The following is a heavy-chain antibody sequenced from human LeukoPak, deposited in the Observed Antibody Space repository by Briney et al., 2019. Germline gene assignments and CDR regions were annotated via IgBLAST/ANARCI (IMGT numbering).Heavy chain of an antibody. D-gene: IGHD6-13*01. V-gene: IGHV4-34*01. J-gene: IGHJ4*02. CDR2: INHSGST. CDR1: GGSFSGYY. CDR3: ARDLRSSWYFDY. Sequence: SETLSLTCAVYGGSFSGYYWSWIRQPPGKGLEWIGEINHSGSTNYNPSLKSRVTIPVDTSKNQFSLKLSSVTAADTAVYYCARDLRSSWYFDYWGQGTLVTVSS.